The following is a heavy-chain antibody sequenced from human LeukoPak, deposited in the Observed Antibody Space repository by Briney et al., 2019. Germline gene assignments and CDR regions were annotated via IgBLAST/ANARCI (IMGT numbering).Heavy chain of an antibody. V-gene: IGHV3-NL1*01. CDR2: FTTGANYT. D-gene: IGHD6-13*01. J-gene: IGHJ4*02. CDR1: KFTFSHYG. Sequence: GSLRLSCTASKFTFSHYGMQWVRQAPGKGLEGVSVFTTGANYTYYADSVKGRFTMTRDNSKNTIFLQLNNVRADDTAVYFCAKAQGAWYYFDSWGQGTLVTVSS. CDR3: AKAQGAWYYFDS.